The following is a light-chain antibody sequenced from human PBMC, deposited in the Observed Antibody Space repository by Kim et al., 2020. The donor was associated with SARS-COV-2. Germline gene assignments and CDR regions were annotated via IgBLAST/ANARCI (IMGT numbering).Light chain of an antibody. CDR3: AAWDDSLNCPI. V-gene: IGLV1-44*01. J-gene: IGLJ2*01. CDR1: TSNIGSNT. CDR2: INN. Sequence: GQRVTISCSGSTSNIGSNTVNWFQQLPGAAPTLIIFINNERASGVPDRFSGSKSGTSASLAINGLQSNDEGDYYCAAWDDSLNCPIFGGGTQLTVL.